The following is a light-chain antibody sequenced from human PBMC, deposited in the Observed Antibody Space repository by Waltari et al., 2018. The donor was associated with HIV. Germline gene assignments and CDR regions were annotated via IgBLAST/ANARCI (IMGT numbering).Light chain of an antibody. CDR3: CSYTGAGVL. J-gene: IGLJ2*01. CDR2: EVT. Sequence: QSALTQSASVSGSPGQSITISCPGSSRDVGSYNLVSWYQQHPGKAPKLMLFEVTKRPSGFSARFSGASSGITASLTISWLQAEDEGNYYCCSYTGAGVLFGGGTKLTVL. V-gene: IGLV2-23*02. CDR1: SRDVGSYNL.